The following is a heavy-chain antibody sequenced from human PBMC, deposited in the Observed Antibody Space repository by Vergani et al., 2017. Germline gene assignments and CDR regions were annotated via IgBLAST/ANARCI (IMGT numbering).Heavy chain of an antibody. CDR2: IKHDGSEQ. CDR1: GFTFGDYW. V-gene: IGHV3-7*01. D-gene: IGHD3-3*01. CDR3: ARGNYDFWSGAYMDV. J-gene: IGHJ6*03. Sequence: EVQLVESGGGLVQPGGSLRLSCVASGFTFGDYWMTWVRQAPGKGPQWVASIKHDGSEQYYVDSVNGRFTISRDNAKNSVSLQMSSLRVDDTAVYYCARGNYDFWSGAYMDVWGKGTTVTVSS.